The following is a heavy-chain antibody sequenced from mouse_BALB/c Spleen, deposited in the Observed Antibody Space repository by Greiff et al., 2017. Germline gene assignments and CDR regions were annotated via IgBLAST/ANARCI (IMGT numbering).Heavy chain of an antibody. J-gene: IGHJ2*01. CDR1: GYSFTSYW. D-gene: IGHD1-1*01. V-gene: IGHV1-74*04. Sequence: VHLVESGPQLVRPGASVKISCKASGYSFTSYWMHWVKQRPGQGLEWIGMIDPSDSETRLNQKFKDKATLTVDKSSSTAYMQLSSPTSEDSAVYYCAKGPLRYFDYWGQGTTLTVSS. CDR2: IDPSDSET. CDR3: AKGPLRYFDY.